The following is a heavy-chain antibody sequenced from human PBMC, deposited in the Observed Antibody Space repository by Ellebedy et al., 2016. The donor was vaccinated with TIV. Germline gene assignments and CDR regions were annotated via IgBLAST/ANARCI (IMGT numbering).Heavy chain of an antibody. J-gene: IGHJ5*02. CDR1: GASISSDSYY. V-gene: IGHV4-61*02. CDR2: IYTSGRI. CDR3: AREKRVVASSNWFDP. D-gene: IGHD2-15*01. Sequence: SETLSLXCTVSGASISSDSYYWNWIRQPAGKGLEWIGRIYTSGRINYNPSLKSRVTMSVDTSKNQFSLKLTSVTAADTAVYYCAREKRVVASSNWFDPWGQGTLVIVSS.